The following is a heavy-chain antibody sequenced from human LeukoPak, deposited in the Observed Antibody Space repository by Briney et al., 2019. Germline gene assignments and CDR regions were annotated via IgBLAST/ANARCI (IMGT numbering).Heavy chain of an antibody. CDR3: VRDDGIGLDAFDV. CDR1: GDSVSSDSAA. J-gene: IGHJ3*01. D-gene: IGHD1-14*01. CDR2: TYYRSKWYN. Sequence: SQTLSLTCAISGDSVSSDSAAWNWIRQSPSRGLEWLGRTYYRSKWYNDYAVSVKSRITINPDTSKNQFSLQLNSVTPEDTAVYYCVRDDGIGLDAFDVWSPGTMVTVSS. V-gene: IGHV6-1*01.